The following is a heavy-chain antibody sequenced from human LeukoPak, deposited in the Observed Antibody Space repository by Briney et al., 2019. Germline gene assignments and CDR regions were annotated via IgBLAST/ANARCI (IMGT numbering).Heavy chain of an antibody. J-gene: IGHJ4*02. CDR3: ARDYRSCFDY. CDR1: GFTFSSYS. Sequence: GGSLRLSCAASGFTFSSYSMNWVRQAPGKGLEWVSYISSSSSTIYYADSVKGRFTISRDNAKNSLYLQMNSLRAEDTAVYYCARDYRSCFDYWGQGTLVTVSS. CDR2: ISSSSSTI. V-gene: IGHV3-48*04. D-gene: IGHD6-13*01.